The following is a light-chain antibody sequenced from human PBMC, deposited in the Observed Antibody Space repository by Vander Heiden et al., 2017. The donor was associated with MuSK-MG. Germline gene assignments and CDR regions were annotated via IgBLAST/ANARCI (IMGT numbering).Light chain of an antibody. CDR2: DVN. CDR1: STDVGAYDY. J-gene: IGLJ2*01. Sequence: QSALTQPASLSGSPGQSITISCTGTSTDVGAYDYVSWYQHHPGKGPKLIVYDVNNRPSGVSYRFSGSKSGNTASLTISELQAEDEADYYCSSYTRTSLDVVFGGGTKLTGL. CDR3: SSYTRTSLDVV. V-gene: IGLV2-14*03.